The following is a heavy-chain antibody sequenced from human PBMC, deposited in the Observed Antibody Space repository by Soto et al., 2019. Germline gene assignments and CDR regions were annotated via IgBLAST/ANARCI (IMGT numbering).Heavy chain of an antibody. CDR3: ARETYYYDSSGRISWFDP. CDR1: GGSISSGDYY. J-gene: IGHJ5*02. D-gene: IGHD3-22*01. CDR2: IYYSGST. V-gene: IGHV4-30-4*01. Sequence: SETLSLTCTVSGGSISSGDYYWSWIRQPPGKGLEWIGYIYYSGSTYYNPSLKSRVTISVDTSKNQFSLKLSSVTAADTAVYYCARETYYYDSSGRISWFDPWGHGTLVTVSS.